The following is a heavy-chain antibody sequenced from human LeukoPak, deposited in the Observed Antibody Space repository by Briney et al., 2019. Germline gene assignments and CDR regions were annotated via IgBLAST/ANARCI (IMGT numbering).Heavy chain of an antibody. D-gene: IGHD6-13*01. CDR1: GGSISSDDYY. J-gene: IGHJ5*02. CDR3: ARHGGGNSWYRGKSWFDP. V-gene: IGHV4-30-4*01. Sequence: SQTLSLTCTVSGGSISSDDYYWSWIRQPPGKGLEWIGYIYYSGSTYYNPSLKSRVTISVDTSKNQFSLKLSSVTAADTAVYYCARHGGGNSWYRGKSWFDPWGQGTLVTVSS. CDR2: IYYSGST.